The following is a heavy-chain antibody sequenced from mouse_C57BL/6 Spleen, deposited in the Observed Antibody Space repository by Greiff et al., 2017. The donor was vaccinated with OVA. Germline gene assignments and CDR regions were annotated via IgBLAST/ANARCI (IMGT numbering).Heavy chain of an antibody. Sequence: EVMLVESGGGLVQPGGSLSLSCAASGFTFTDYYMSWVRQPPGKALEWLGFIRNKANGYTTEYSASVKGLFTISRDNSQSVLYLQMNALRAEDRATYYCARYNDYVNHYYAMDCWGQGTSVTVAS. CDR2: IRNKANGYTT. CDR1: GFTFTDYY. CDR3: ARYNDYVNHYYAMDC. V-gene: IGHV7-3*01. J-gene: IGHJ4*01. D-gene: IGHD2-4*01.